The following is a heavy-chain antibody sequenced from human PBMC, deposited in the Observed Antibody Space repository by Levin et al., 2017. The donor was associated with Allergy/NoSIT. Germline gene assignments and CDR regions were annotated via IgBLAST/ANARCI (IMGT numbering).Heavy chain of an antibody. CDR2: IRSKANSYAT. J-gene: IGHJ6*02. V-gene: IGHV3-73*01. CDR1: GFTFSGSA. Sequence: LSLTCAASGFTFSGSAMHWVRQASGKGLEWVGRIRSKANSYATAYAASVKGRFTISRDDSKNTAYLQMNSLKTEDTAVYYCTRKTMKGMDVWGQGTTVTVSS. D-gene: IGHD3-3*01. CDR3: TRKTMKGMDV.